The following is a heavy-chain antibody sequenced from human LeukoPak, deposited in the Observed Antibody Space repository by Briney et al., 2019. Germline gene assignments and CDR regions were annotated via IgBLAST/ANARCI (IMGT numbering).Heavy chain of an antibody. J-gene: IGHJ4*02. CDR2: ISYDGSNK. CDR3: ARDYTVGATLLDY. V-gene: IGHV3-30*04. CDR1: GFTFSSYA. Sequence: PGGSLRLSCAASGFTFSSYAMHWVRQAPGKGLEWVAVISYDGSNKYYADSVKGRFTISRDNSKNTLYLQMNSLRAEDTAVYYCARDYTVGATLLDYWGQGTLVTVSS. D-gene: IGHD1-26*01.